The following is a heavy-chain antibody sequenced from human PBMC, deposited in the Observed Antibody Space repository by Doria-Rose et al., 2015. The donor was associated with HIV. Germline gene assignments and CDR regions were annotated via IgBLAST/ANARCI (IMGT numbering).Heavy chain of an antibody. CDR3: ARARNYGFPHFFDF. CDR1: GDSISSGDSF. Sequence: QVQLQESGPGLVRPSQTLSLTCTVSGDSISSGDSFWSRIRQPPGKGPEWIGYISSSGTTYYYPSLRGRLTISLDASKNQFSLTLNSVTAADTAVYYCARARNYGFPHFFDFWGQGTLVTVSS. CDR2: ISSSGTT. V-gene: IGHV4-30-4*01. D-gene: IGHD3-10*01. J-gene: IGHJ4*02.